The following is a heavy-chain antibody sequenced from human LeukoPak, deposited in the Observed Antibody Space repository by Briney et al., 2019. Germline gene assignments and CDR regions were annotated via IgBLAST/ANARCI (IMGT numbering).Heavy chain of an antibody. V-gene: IGHV3-30*04. CDR1: GFTFSSHA. D-gene: IGHD1-26*01. Sequence: GRSLRLSCAASGFTFSSHAMHWVRQAPGKGLEWVAVISYDGSNKYYADSVKGRFTISRDNSKNTLYLQMNSLRAEDTAVYYCARETGGDNYYYYGMDVWGKGTTVTVSS. CDR2: ISYDGSNK. CDR3: ARETGGDNYYYYGMDV. J-gene: IGHJ6*04.